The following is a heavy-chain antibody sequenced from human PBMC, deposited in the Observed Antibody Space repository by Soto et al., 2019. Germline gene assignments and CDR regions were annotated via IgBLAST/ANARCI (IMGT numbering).Heavy chain of an antibody. J-gene: IGHJ4*02. CDR3: ARGPGGPDGPGDY. CDR2: INAGNGNT. D-gene: IGHD2-15*01. V-gene: IGHV1-3*01. Sequence: QVQLVQSGAEVKKPGASVKVSCKASGYTFTSYAMHWVRQAPGQRLEWMGWINAGNGNTKYSQKFQGRVTITRDTXGSTADMELSSLRSEDTAVYYGARGPGGPDGPGDYWGQGTLVTVSS. CDR1: GYTFTSYA.